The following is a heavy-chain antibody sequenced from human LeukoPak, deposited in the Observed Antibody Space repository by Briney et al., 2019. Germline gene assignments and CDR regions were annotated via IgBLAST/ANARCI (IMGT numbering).Heavy chain of an antibody. D-gene: IGHD6-19*01. CDR3: ARDGIAVAENFDY. CDR2: INPNSGGT. V-gene: IGHV1-2*06. CDR1: GYTFTGYY. Sequence: ASVKVSCKASGYTFTGYYMHWVRQAPGQGLEWMGRINPNSGGTNYAQKFQGRVTMTRDTSISTAYMELRSLRSDDTAVYYCARDGIAVAENFDYWGQGTLVTVSS. J-gene: IGHJ4*02.